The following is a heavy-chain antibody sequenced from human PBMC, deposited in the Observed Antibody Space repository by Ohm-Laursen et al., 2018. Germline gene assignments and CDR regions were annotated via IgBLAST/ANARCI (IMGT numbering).Heavy chain of an antibody. CDR1: GSTFSSYS. J-gene: IGHJ3*02. V-gene: IGHV3-7*01. Sequence: SLRLSCAASGSTFSSYSMTWVRQAPGKALEWVANIKEDGSQKNYVDSVKGRFTISRDNANNFLYLQMNSLRAEDTAVYYCARDISPVIVGVAFDVFDIWGQGTMVTVSS. CDR2: IKEDGSQK. CDR3: ARDISPVIVGVAFDVFDI. D-gene: IGHD1-26*01.